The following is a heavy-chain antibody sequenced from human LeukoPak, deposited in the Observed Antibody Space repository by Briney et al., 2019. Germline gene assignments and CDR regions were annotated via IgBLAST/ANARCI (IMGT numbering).Heavy chain of an antibody. J-gene: IGHJ4*02. CDR2: IKYDGTVV. D-gene: IGHD3-16*01. Sequence: GGSVRLSCEASGFTFTDCYMSWVRQAPGKGLEWVANIKYDGTVVNVVASVKGRFTISRANAKLSLFRQMSSLRAEETAVYYWASLLGTVTIFDNWGQGTLVTVSS. V-gene: IGHV3-7*01. CDR3: ASLLGTVTIFDN. CDR1: GFTFTDCY.